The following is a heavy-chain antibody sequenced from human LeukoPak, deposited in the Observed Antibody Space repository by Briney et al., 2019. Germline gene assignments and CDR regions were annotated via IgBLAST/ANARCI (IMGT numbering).Heavy chain of an antibody. CDR2: VSPYNGNT. J-gene: IGHJ5*02. V-gene: IGHV1-18*01. CDR1: GYTITNYH. D-gene: IGHD3-10*01. Sequence: ASVKVSCKASGYTITNYHITWLRQAPGQGLEWMGWVSPYNGNTNYAQKLQGRVTMTTDTSTSTAYLELRSLRSDDTAVYYCARVTIGSGGHNWFDPWGQGTLVTVSS. CDR3: ARVTIGSGGHNWFDP.